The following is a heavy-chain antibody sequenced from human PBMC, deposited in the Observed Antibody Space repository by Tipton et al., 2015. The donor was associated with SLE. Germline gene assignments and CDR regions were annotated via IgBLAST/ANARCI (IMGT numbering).Heavy chain of an antibody. CDR3: ARRGGNGDLRYFDL. J-gene: IGHJ2*01. V-gene: IGHV4-39*07. CDR2: LYYSGSP. CDR1: GGSVSSSSYY. Sequence: TLSLTCIVSGGSVSSSSYYWGWIRQPPGKGLEWLGSLYYSGSPFYSPSLKSRVTISMDTSKNHFSLKLTSVTAVDTAAYYCARRGGNGDLRYFDLWGRGTLVTVSS. D-gene: IGHD4-17*01.